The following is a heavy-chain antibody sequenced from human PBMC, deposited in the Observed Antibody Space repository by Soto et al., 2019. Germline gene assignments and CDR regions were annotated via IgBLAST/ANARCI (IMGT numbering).Heavy chain of an antibody. J-gene: IGHJ4*02. CDR2: INSDGSST. V-gene: IGHV3-74*01. CDR1: GFTFSRNW. CDR3: ARVPDIVVVPAAPPGNY. D-gene: IGHD2-2*01. Sequence: PGGSLRLSCAASGFTFSRNWMHWVRQAPGKGLVWVSRINSDGSSTSYADSVKGRFTISRDNAKNTLYLQMNSLRAEDTAVYYCARVPDIVVVPAAPPGNYWGQGTLVTVS.